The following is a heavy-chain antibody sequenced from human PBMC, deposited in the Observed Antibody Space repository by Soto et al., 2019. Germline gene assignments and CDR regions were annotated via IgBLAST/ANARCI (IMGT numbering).Heavy chain of an antibody. Sequence: EAQLVQSGGGLVQPGGSLRLSCVASGFVAPGFTFNDYAMNWVRQAPGRGLEWLSYIDISSTTIYYADSVRGRFTVSRDNAKNSLYLQMNSLRDEDTALYYCARARGVAAGMNLWGQGTLVTVSS. CDR1: GFVAPGFTFNDYA. V-gene: IGHV3-48*02. CDR2: IDISSTTI. CDR3: ARARGVAAGMNL. J-gene: IGHJ5*02. D-gene: IGHD2-8*01.